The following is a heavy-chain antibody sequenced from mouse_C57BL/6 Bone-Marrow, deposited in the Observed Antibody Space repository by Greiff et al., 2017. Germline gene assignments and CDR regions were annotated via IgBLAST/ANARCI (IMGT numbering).Heavy chain of an antibody. V-gene: IGHV1-55*01. CDR1: GYTFTSYW. CDR2: IYPGSGST. CDR3: ARRNLYYGSRKGYWYFDV. J-gene: IGHJ1*03. Sequence: QVQLQQPGAELVKPGASVKMSCTASGYTFTSYWITWVKQRPGQGLEWIGDIYPGSGSTTYNEKFKSKATLTVDTSSSTAYMQLSSLTSEDSAVYYCARRNLYYGSRKGYWYFDVWGTGTTVTVSS. D-gene: IGHD1-1*01.